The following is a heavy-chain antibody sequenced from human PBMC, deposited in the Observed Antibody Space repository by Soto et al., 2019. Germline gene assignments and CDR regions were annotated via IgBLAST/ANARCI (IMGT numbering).Heavy chain of an antibody. CDR1: GYTFTSYA. V-gene: IGHV1-3*01. J-gene: IGHJ4*02. D-gene: IGHD6-19*01. CDR2: INAGNGNT. Sequence: ASVKVSCMASGYTFTSYAMHWVRQAPGQRHEWMGWINAGNGNTKYSQKFQGRVTITRDTSASTAYMELSSLRSEDTAVYYCARNFPIAVALHLDYWGQRTLVTGYS. CDR3: ARNFPIAVALHLDY.